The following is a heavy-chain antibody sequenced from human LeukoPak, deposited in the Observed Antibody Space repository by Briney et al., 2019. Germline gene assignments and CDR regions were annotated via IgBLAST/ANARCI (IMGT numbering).Heavy chain of an antibody. J-gene: IGHJ4*02. CDR1: GFTFSNYA. Sequence: GGSLRLSCAASGFTFSNYAIHWVRQAPGKGLEWVASIRFNGNFYADYVKGRFTISRDNSKSTVSLQMDTLRTEDTALYYCTRENWDFDFWGQGTLVTVSS. V-gene: IGHV3-30*02. CDR2: IRFNGN. CDR3: TRENWDFDF. D-gene: IGHD7-27*01.